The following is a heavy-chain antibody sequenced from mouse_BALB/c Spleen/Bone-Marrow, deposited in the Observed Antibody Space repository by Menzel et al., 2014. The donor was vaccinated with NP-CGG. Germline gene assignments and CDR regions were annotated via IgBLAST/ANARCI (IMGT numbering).Heavy chain of an antibody. CDR1: GFTFSSYA. CDR2: ISSGGST. CDR3: AREEYGQKVYAMDY. D-gene: IGHD2-10*02. J-gene: IGHJ4*01. Sequence: EVQGVESGGGLVKPGGSLKLSCAASGFTFSSYAMSWVRQTPEKRLEWVASISSGGSTYYPDSVKGRFTISRDNARNILXXXMXSLRSEYTAMYYCAREEYGQKVYAMDYWGQGTSVTVSS. V-gene: IGHV5-6-5*01.